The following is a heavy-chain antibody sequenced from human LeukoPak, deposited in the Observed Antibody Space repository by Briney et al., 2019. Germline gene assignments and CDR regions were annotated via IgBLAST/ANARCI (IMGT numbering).Heavy chain of an antibody. CDR2: IWYDGSNK. D-gene: IGHD2-15*01. CDR3: ARYCSGGSCYYYGMDV. CDR1: GFTFSSYG. V-gene: IGHV3-33*01. J-gene: IGHJ6*02. Sequence: PGGSLRLSCAASGFTFSSYGMHWVRQAPGKGLEWVAVIWYDGSNKYYADSVKGRFTISRDNSKNTLYLQMNSLTAEDTAVYYCARYCSGGSCYYYGMDVWGQGTTVTVSS.